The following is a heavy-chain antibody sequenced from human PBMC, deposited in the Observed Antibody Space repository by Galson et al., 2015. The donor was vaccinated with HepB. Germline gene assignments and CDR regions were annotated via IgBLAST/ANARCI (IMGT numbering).Heavy chain of an antibody. D-gene: IGHD3-10*01. CDR3: AWKVRGVGNYYYGMDV. V-gene: IGHV1-69*04. CDR1: GGTFSSYA. J-gene: IGHJ6*02. Sequence: SVKVSCKASGGTFSSYAISWVRQAPGQGLEWMGRIIPILGIANYAQKFQGRVTITADKSTSTAYMELSSLRSEDTAVYYCAWKVRGVGNYYYGMDVWGQGTTVTVSS. CDR2: IIPILGIA.